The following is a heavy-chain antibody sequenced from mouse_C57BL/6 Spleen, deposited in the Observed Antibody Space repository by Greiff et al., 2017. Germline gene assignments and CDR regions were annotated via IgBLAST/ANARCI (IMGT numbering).Heavy chain of an antibody. CDR1: GYTFTSYT. CDR3: ASPVVEDY. D-gene: IGHD1-1*01. Sequence: VQLQQSGAELARPGASVKMSCKASGYTFTSYTMHWVKQRPGQGLEWIGYINPRSGYTKYNQKFKDKATMTADKSSSTAYMQLSSLTSEDSAVYYCASPVVEDYWGQGTTLTVSS. V-gene: IGHV1-4*01. CDR2: INPRSGYT. J-gene: IGHJ2*01.